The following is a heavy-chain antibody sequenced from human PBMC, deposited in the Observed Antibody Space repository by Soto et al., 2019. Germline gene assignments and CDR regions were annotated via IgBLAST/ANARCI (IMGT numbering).Heavy chain of an antibody. CDR3: AKVVVGPGGDAFDI. CDR2: IYNSGST. D-gene: IGHD2-21*01. Sequence: SEALSLTCTVSSGSISSYYWSWIRQPPGKGLEWIGYIYNSGSTNYNPSLKSRVTISVDTSKNQFSLKLSSVTAADTAVYYCAKVVVGPGGDAFDIWGRGTMVT. V-gene: IGHV4-59*01. CDR1: SGSISSYY. J-gene: IGHJ3*02.